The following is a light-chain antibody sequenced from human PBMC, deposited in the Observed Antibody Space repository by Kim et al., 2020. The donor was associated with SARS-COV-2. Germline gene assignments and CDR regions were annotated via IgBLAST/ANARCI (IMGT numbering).Light chain of an antibody. CDR1: NSDIGVYNF. J-gene: IGLJ3*02. CDR2: DVT. Sequence: QSLTIPCTGTNSDIGVYNFVSWYQQYPGKAPKLIIYDVTKRPSDISDRFSGSKSGNTASLTISGLQADDEADYYCNSYTATSAWVFGGGTRLTVL. V-gene: IGLV2-14*03. CDR3: NSYTATSAWV.